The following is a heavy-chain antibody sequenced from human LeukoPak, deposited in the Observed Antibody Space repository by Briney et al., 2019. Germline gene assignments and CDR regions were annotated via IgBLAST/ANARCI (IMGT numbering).Heavy chain of an antibody. V-gene: IGHV3-64*01. CDR2: ISSNGGGT. J-gene: IGHJ4*02. Sequence: GGSLRLSCAASGFTFSSYAMPGVRHAPGKGLEYVSAISSNGGGTYSANSVKGRFTISRDNSKNTLYLQMGSLRAEEMPVYYFASSRWGVNWGQGTLVTVSS. D-gene: IGHD5-24*01. CDR3: ASSRWGVN. CDR1: GFTFSSYA.